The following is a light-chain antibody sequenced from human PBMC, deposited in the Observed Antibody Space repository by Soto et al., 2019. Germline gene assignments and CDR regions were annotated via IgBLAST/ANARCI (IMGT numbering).Light chain of an antibody. V-gene: IGLV2-14*01. CDR3: SSYTTSTTVV. J-gene: IGLJ2*01. CDR2: GVT. CDR1: SSDVGGSRF. Sequence: QSALTQPASVSGSPGQSITISCTGTSSDVGGSRFVSWYQQHPGKAPQLMIHGVTNRPSGVSNRFSGSKSGNTASLTISGPLPEDEANYYCSSYTTSTTVVFGGGTKLTVL.